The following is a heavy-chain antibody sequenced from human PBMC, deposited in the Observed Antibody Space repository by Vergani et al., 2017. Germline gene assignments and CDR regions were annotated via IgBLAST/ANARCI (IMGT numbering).Heavy chain of an antibody. J-gene: IGHJ6*03. CDR1: GGSFSGYY. CDR2: INHSGST. Sequence: QVQLQQWGAGLLKPSETLSLTCAVYGGSFSGYYWSWIRQPPGKGLEWIGEINHSGSTNYNPSLKSRVTISVDTSKNQFSLKLSSVTAADTAVYYCAKHLGYCSSTSCPPYYYYYMDVWGKGTTVTVSS. V-gene: IGHV4-34*01. D-gene: IGHD2-2*01. CDR3: AKHLGYCSSTSCPPYYYYYMDV.